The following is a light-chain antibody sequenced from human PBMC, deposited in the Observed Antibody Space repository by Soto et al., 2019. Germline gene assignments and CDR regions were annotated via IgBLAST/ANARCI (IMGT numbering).Light chain of an antibody. J-gene: IGKJ1*01. CDR3: QQYNSYPWT. CDR1: QSISSW. Sequence: DIQMTQSPSTLSASVGDRVTITCRASQSISSWLAWYQQKPGKVPKLLIYDASSLESGVPSRFSGSGSGTEFTLTITSLQPDDFATYHCQQYNSYPWTFGQGTKVEIK. CDR2: DAS. V-gene: IGKV1-5*01.